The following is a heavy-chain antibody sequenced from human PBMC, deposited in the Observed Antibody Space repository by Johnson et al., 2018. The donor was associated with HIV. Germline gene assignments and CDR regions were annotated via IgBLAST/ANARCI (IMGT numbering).Heavy chain of an antibody. Sequence: QVQLVESGGGVVQPGRSLRLSCAASGFTFSSYAMHWVRQAPGKGLEWVAVISYDGSNKYYADSVKGRFTISRDNSKNTLYLQMNSLRTEDTAMYYCASSNVVGYSNYPDAFDIWGQGTMVTVSS. CDR1: GFTFSSYA. V-gene: IGHV3-30-3*01. J-gene: IGHJ3*02. CDR3: ASSNVVGYSNYPDAFDI. CDR2: ISYDGSNK. D-gene: IGHD6-13*01.